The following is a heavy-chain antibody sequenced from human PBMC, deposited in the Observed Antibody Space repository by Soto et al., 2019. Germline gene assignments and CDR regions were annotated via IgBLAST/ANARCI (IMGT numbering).Heavy chain of an antibody. V-gene: IGHV3-72*01. J-gene: IGHJ4*02. Sequence: EVQLVESGGGLVQPGGSLRLSCAASGFTFRDHYMDWVRQAPGKGLEWVGRSRNKANSYTTEYAASVKGRFTISRDESKNSLFLQMNSLKTEDTAVYYCVRTRGGEGDFDYWGQGTLVTLSS. CDR2: SRNKANSYTT. D-gene: IGHD3-16*01. CDR1: GFTFRDHY. CDR3: VRTRGGEGDFDY.